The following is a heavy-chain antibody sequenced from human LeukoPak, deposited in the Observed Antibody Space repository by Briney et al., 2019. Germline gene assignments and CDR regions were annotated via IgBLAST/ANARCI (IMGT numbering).Heavy chain of an antibody. V-gene: IGHV1-2*02. J-gene: IGHJ4*02. CDR1: GYTFTGYY. Sequence: GASVKVSCKASGYTFTGYYMHWVRQAPGQGLGWMGWINPNSGGTNYAQKFQGRVTMTRDTSISTAYMELTRLRSDDTAVYYCARDQHDSSGYLAYWGQGTLVTVSS. CDR2: INPNSGGT. CDR3: ARDQHDSSGYLAY. D-gene: IGHD3-22*01.